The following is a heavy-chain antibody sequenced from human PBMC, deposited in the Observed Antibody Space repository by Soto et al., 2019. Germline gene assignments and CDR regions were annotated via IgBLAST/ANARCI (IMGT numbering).Heavy chain of an antibody. CDR3: AKSNMGNYYYDSSGYYFDY. D-gene: IGHD3-22*01. J-gene: IGHJ4*02. CDR1: GGSISSSSYY. V-gene: IGHV4-39*01. CDR2: IYYSGST. Sequence: SETLSLTCTVSGGSISSSSYYWGWIRQPPGKGLERIGSIYYSGSTYYNPSLKSRVTISVDTSKNQFSLKLSSVTAADTAVYYCAKSNMGNYYYDSSGYYFDYWGQGTLVTVSS.